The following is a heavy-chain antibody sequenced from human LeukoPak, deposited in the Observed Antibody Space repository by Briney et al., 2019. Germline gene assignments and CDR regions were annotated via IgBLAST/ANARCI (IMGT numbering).Heavy chain of an antibody. D-gene: IGHD1-1*01. Sequence: GGSLRLSCAASRFTFSSYSMNWVRQAPGKGLEWVSSISSSSSNIYYADSVKGRFTISRDNAKNSLYLQMNSLRVEDTAVYYCARCTTGRTFGSLREIKRSREIDYWGQGTLVTVSS. J-gene: IGHJ4*02. CDR1: RFTFSSYS. CDR2: ISSSSSNI. CDR3: ARCTTGRTFGSLREIKRSREIDY. V-gene: IGHV3-21*01.